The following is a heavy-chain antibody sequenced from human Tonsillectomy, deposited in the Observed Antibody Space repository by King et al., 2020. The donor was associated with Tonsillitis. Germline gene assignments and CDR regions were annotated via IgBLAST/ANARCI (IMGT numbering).Heavy chain of an antibody. D-gene: IGHD3-22*01. J-gene: IGHJ3*02. CDR3: ATHLYYYDSSGYYRGADAFDI. Sequence: VQLVQSGGGLVQPGGSLRLSCAASGFTVSSNYMSWVRQAPGKGLEWVSVIYSGGSTYYADSVKGRFTISRDNSKNTLYLQMNSLRAEDTAVYYCATHLYYYDSSGYYRGADAFDIWGQGTMVTVSS. CDR2: IYSGGST. CDR1: GFTVSSNY. V-gene: IGHV3-66*01.